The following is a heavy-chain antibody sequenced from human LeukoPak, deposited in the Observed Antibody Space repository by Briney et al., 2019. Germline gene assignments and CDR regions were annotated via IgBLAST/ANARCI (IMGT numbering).Heavy chain of an antibody. Sequence: SVKVSCKASGGTFSSYAISWVRQAPGQGLEWMGRIIPIFGTANYAQKFQGRVTITTDESTGTAHMELSSLRSEDTAVYYCARDRGDCSGGSCYRYYYYMDVWGKGTTVTVSS. CDR3: ARDRGDCSGGSCYRYYYYMDV. V-gene: IGHV1-69*05. J-gene: IGHJ6*03. CDR1: GGTFSSYA. D-gene: IGHD2-15*01. CDR2: IIPIFGTA.